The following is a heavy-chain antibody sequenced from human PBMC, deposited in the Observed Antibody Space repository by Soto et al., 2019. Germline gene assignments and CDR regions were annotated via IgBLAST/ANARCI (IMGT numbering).Heavy chain of an antibody. D-gene: IGHD3-3*01. V-gene: IGHV1-3*01. J-gene: IGHJ6*02. Sequence: VQLVQSGAEVKKPGASVKVSCKASGNSFTTYVMHWVRQAPGQSLEWMGWINAGNGNTKYSQKFQGRVTITRDTSASTALMELSSLRSEDTAVYYCAREGLYYDFWSGHYDLDVWGQGTTVTVSS. CDR1: GNSFTTYV. CDR3: AREGLYYDFWSGHYDLDV. CDR2: INAGNGNT.